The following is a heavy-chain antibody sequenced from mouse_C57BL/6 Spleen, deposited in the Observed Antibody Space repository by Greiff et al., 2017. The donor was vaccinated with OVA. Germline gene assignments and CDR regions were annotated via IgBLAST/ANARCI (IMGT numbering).Heavy chain of an antibody. D-gene: IGHD2-3*01. Sequence: VQRVESGPGLVAPSQSLSITCTVSGFSLTSYGVHWVRQPPGKGLEWLVVIWSDGSTTYNSALKSRLSISKDNSKSQVFLKMNSLQTDDTAMYYCARHDRIYDGYWFAYWGQGTLVTVSA. CDR1: GFSLTSYG. CDR2: IWSDGST. V-gene: IGHV2-6-1*01. J-gene: IGHJ3*01. CDR3: ARHDRIYDGYWFAY.